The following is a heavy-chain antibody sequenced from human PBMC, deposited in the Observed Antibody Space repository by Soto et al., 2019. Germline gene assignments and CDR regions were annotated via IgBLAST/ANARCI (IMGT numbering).Heavy chain of an antibody. J-gene: IGHJ5*02. CDR3: ANYAPLAVAGTPNWFDP. CDR2: ISGSGGST. Sequence: TGGSLRLSCAASGFTFSSYAMSWVRQAPGKGLEWVSAISGSGGSTYYADSVKGRFTISRDNSKNTLYLQMNSLRAEDTAVYYCANYAPLAVAGTPNWFDPWGQGTLVTVSS. V-gene: IGHV3-23*01. D-gene: IGHD6-19*01. CDR1: GFTFSSYA.